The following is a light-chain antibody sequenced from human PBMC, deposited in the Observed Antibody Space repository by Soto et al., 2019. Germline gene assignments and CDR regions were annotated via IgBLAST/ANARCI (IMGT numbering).Light chain of an antibody. J-gene: IGKJ4*01. V-gene: IGKV3-11*01. CDR3: QKRSNWPVA. CDR1: QSVSSY. CDR2: DAS. Sequence: EIVLTQSPATLSLSPGERATLSCRASQSVSSYLAWYQQKPGQAPRLLIYDASNRATGIPARFSGSGSVTVFTLSICSLEPEDFAVYYCQKRSNWPVAFGGGTKVDIK.